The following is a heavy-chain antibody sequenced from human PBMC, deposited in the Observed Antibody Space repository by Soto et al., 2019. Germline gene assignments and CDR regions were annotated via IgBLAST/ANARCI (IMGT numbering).Heavy chain of an antibody. CDR2: IKQSGST. CDR1: GWSFSGPN. J-gene: IGHJ5*02. CDR3: ARGWGFGFDP. V-gene: IGHV4-34*01. D-gene: IGHD3-10*01. Sequence: QVQLQQWGAGLLNPSETLSLACAVYGWSFSGPNWSCVRQPPGKGLVWIGEIKQSGSTNYNPSLKSRVTISIDMSKNQYSLKVSSVTAADTAVYYCARGWGFGFDPWGQGILVNVSA.